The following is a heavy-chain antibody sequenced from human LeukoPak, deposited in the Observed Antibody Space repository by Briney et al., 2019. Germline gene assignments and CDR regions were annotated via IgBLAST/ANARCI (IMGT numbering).Heavy chain of an antibody. J-gene: IGHJ4*02. Sequence: ASVKVSCKASGYTFTSYYMHWVRQAPGQGLEWMGIINRSGGSTSYAQKFQGRVTMTRDMSTSTVYMELSSLRSEDTAVYYCARGRGLAGITMIVVPFDYWGQGTLVTVSS. V-gene: IGHV1-46*01. CDR3: ARGRGLAGITMIVVPFDY. D-gene: IGHD3-22*01. CDR2: INRSGGST. CDR1: GYTFTSYY.